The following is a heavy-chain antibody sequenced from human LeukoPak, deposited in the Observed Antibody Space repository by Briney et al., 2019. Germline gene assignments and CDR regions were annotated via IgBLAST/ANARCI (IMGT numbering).Heavy chain of an antibody. J-gene: IGHJ6*03. V-gene: IGHV3-74*01. CDR1: GFTFSSYW. CDR3: ARGTWATLYYYYMDV. D-gene: IGHD5-24*01. Sequence: GWSLRLSCAASGFTFSSYWMHWVRQAPGKGLVWVSRINSDGSSTSYADSVKGRFTISRDNAKNTLYLQMNSLRAEDTAVYYCARGTWATLYYYYMDVWGKGTTVTVSS. CDR2: INSDGSST.